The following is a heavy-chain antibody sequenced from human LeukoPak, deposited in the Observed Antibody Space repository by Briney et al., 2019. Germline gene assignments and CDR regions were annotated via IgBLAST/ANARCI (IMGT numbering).Heavy chain of an antibody. CDR2: VSGSGGST. V-gene: IGHV3-23*01. J-gene: IGHJ2*01. Sequence: GGSLRLSCAASGFTFSSYAMSWVRQAPGKGLKWVSAVSGSGGSTYYADSVKGRFTISRDNSKNTLYLQMNSQRAEDTAVYYCAKVPSGGNSWYFDPWGRGTLVTVSS. CDR3: AKVPSGGNSWYFDP. D-gene: IGHD4-23*01. CDR1: GFTFSSYA.